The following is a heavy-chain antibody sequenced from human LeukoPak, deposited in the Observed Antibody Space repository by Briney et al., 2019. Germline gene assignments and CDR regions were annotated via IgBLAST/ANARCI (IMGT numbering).Heavy chain of an antibody. Sequence: RASVKVSCKASGYTFTGYYMHWVRQAPGQGLEWMGWINPNSGGTNYAQKFQGRVTVTRDTSISTAYMELSRLRSDDTAVYYCARAFFDSSPALGYWGQGTLVTVSS. CDR3: ARAFFDSSPALGY. D-gene: IGHD3-22*01. CDR2: INPNSGGT. J-gene: IGHJ4*02. V-gene: IGHV1-2*02. CDR1: GYTFTGYY.